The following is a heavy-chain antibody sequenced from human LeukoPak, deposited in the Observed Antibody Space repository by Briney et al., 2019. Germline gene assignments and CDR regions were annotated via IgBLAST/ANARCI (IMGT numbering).Heavy chain of an antibody. CDR3: DRVDCSSGRCYTLDFDY. CDR2: INPSGGST. V-gene: IGHV1-46*03. J-gene: IGHJ4*02. Sequence: ASVKVSCKASGYTFTSYYMHWVRQAPGQGLEWMGIINPSGGSTSYAPKFQGRVTVTRDTSTSTVYMELRSLRSEDTAVHYCDRVDCSSGRCYTLDFDYWGRGTLVTVSS. D-gene: IGHD2-2*02. CDR1: GYTFTSYY.